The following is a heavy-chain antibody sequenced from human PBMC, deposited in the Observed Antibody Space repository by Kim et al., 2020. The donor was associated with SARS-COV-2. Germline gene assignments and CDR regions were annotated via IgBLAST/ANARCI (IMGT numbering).Heavy chain of an antibody. CDR1: GYTLTELS. J-gene: IGHJ3*02. Sequence: ASVKVSCKVSGYTLTELSMHWVRQAPGKGLEWMGGFDPEDGETIYAQKFQGRVTMTEDTSTDTAYLELSSLRSEDTAVYYCATVYIVVLPAALDAFDIWGQGTMVTVSS. V-gene: IGHV1-24*01. D-gene: IGHD2-2*01. CDR2: FDPEDGET. CDR3: ATVYIVVLPAALDAFDI.